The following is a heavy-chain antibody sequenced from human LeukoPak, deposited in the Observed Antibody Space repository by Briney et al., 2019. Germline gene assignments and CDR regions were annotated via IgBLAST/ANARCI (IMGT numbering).Heavy chain of an antibody. J-gene: IGHJ6*02. CDR1: GFIVSTYY. CDR2: LYSDGPT. D-gene: IGHD3-10*01. V-gene: IGHV3-66*02. Sequence: GGSLRLSCADSGFIVSTYYMSWVRQAPGKGLEWVSVLYSDGPTYYADSVKGRFTISRDNSKNTLHLQMNSLRAEDTAVYYCARQSRYYGSGSPGTDVWGQGTTVTVSS. CDR3: ARQSRYYGSGSPGTDV.